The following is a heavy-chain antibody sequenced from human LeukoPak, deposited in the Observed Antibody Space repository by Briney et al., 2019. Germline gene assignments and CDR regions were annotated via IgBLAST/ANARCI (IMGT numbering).Heavy chain of an antibody. J-gene: IGHJ4*02. Sequence: SETLSLTCAVYGGSFSGYYWTWIRQSASKGLEWLGEINLRGSTTYHPSHKSRVSLSLDPSKNQFSLKLSSVTAADTAVYYCARGRRPYSSYYFDYWGQGTLVTVSS. CDR1: GGSFSGYY. D-gene: IGHD6-6*01. CDR2: INLRGST. V-gene: IGHV4-34*01. CDR3: ARGRRPYSSYYFDY.